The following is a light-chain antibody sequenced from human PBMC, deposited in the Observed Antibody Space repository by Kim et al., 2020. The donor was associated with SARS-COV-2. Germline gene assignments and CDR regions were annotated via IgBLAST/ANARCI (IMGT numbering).Light chain of an antibody. J-gene: IGKJ2*01. CDR1: QGIRSW. Sequence: DIQMTQSPSSVAASVGDRVTISCRASQGIRSWLAWYQQKPGKAPKLVISAASSLRSGVPSRFSGGGSGTEFTLTISSLQPEDFATYVCQQTNSFPHTVGQGTKLEI. CDR3: QQTNSFPHT. V-gene: IGKV1-12*01. CDR2: AAS.